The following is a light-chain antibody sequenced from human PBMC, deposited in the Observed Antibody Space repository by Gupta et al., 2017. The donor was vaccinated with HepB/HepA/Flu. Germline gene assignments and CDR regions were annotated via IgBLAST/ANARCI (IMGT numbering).Light chain of an antibody. CDR3: SSYTSSSTRV. CDR2: DVS. J-gene: IGLJ3*02. Sequence: QSALTQPAYVSGSSGKTITIACTGTISDVGAYNYVSWYQQHPGKAPKLIIYDVSNRPSGVSNRFSGSKSGNTASLTISGFQAEDEADYYCSSYTSSSTRVFSGGTKVTVL. V-gene: IGLV2-14*03. CDR1: ISDVGAYNY.